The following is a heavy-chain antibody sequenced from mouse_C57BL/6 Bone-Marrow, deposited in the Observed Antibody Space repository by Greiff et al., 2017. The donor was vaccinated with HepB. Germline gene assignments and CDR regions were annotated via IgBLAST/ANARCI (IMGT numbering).Heavy chain of an antibody. J-gene: IGHJ2*01. Sequence: QVQLQQPGAELVRPGTSVKLSCKASGYTFTSYWMHWVKQRPGQGLEWIGVIDPSDSYTNYNQKFKGKATLTVDTSSSTAYMQLSSLTSEDSAVYYCARSSWIYYGTLYFDYWGQGTTLTVSS. CDR3: ARSSWIYYGTLYFDY. CDR2: IDPSDSYT. CDR1: GYTFTSYW. V-gene: IGHV1-59*01. D-gene: IGHD2-1*01.